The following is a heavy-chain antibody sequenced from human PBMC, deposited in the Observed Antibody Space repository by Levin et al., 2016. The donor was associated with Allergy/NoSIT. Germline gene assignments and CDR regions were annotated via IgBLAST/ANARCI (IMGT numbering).Heavy chain of an antibody. Sequence: GGSLRLSCAASGFTFSSYGMHWVRQAPGKGLEWVAVIWYDGSNKYYADSVKGRFTISRDNSKNTLYLQMNSLRAEDTAVYYCAKAPYCSSTSCSPMDVWGQGTTVTVSS. J-gene: IGHJ6*02. D-gene: IGHD2-2*01. CDR3: AKAPYCSSTSCSPMDV. CDR2: IWYDGSNK. CDR1: GFTFSSYG. V-gene: IGHV3-33*06.